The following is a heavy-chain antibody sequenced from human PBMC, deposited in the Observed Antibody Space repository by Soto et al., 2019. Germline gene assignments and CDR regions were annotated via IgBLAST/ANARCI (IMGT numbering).Heavy chain of an antibody. CDR3: ARVEDYYDSSGYYV. Sequence: SETLSLTCTVSGGSISGSRYCWGWIRQPPGKGLEWLAIIFYSGTTYYNPSLKSRVTISVDTSKNQFSLKLSSVTAADTAVYYCARVEDYYDSSGYYVWGQGTLVTVSS. V-gene: IGHV4-39*07. CDR1: GGSISGSRYC. D-gene: IGHD3-22*01. J-gene: IGHJ4*02. CDR2: IFYSGTT.